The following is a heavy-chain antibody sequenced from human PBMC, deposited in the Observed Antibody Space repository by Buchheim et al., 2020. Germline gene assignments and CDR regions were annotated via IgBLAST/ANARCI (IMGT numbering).Heavy chain of an antibody. CDR1: GFTFSSYA. CDR3: AKDDSSGYRFGKRYYFDY. V-gene: IGHV3-23*01. J-gene: IGHJ4*02. Sequence: EVQLLESGGGLVQPGGSLRLSCAASGFTFSSYAMSWVRQAPGKGLEWVSAISGSGGSTYYADSVKGRFTISRDNSKNTLYLQMNSLRAEDTAVYYCAKDDSSGYRFGKRYYFDYWDQGTL. D-gene: IGHD3-22*01. CDR2: ISGSGGST.